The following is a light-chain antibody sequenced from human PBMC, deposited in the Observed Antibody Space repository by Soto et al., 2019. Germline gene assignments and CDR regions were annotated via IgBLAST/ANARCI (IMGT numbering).Light chain of an antibody. CDR1: QSVTSNY. CDR2: GAS. Sequence: EIVLMQSPGTLSLSPGERATLSCRASQSVTSNYLAWYQQKPGQAPRLLVYGASTRAAGVPDRFSGSGSGTDFTLTVTRLEPEYFAVYYCQQYGRSPLLYTFGQGTRLGVK. CDR3: QQYGRSPLLYT. J-gene: IGKJ2*01. V-gene: IGKV3-20*01.